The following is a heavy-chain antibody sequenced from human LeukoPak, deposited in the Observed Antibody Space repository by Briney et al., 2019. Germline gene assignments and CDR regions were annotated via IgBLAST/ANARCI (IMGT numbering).Heavy chain of an antibody. CDR2: ISGTVSST. Sequence: GGSLRLSCEASGFTFGNYAMNWVHQAPGKGLEWVSTISGTVSSTYYADSAKGRFTISRDNSKDTLFLQLNSLTAADTAMYFCAKASVAIPQYCNSWGQGTLVTVSS. CDR1: GFTFGNYA. CDR3: AKASVAIPQYCNS. V-gene: IGHV3-23*01. J-gene: IGHJ5*02. D-gene: IGHD2-2*02.